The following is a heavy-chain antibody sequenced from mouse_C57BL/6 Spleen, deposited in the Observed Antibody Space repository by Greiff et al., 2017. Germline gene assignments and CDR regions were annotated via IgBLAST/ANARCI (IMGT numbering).Heavy chain of an antibody. CDR2: ISSGSSTI. Sequence: DVQLVESGGGLVKPGGSLKLSCAASGFTFSDYGMHWVRQAPEKGLEWVAYISSGSSTIYYADTVKGRFTISRDNAKNTLFLQMTSLRSEDTAMYYCARSLITTVVGVWGTGTTVTVSS. V-gene: IGHV5-17*01. D-gene: IGHD1-1*01. J-gene: IGHJ1*03. CDR1: GFTFSDYG. CDR3: ARSLITTVVGV.